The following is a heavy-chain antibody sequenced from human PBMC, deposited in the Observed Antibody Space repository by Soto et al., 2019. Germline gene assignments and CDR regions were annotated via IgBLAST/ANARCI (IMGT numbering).Heavy chain of an antibody. Sequence: QLQLQESGPGLVKPSETLSLTCTVSGGSISSSSYYWGWIRQPPGKGLEWIGSIYYSGSTYYNPSRKSRVTISVDTSKNQFSLKLSAVTAADAAVYYCARTSLAARGPKSAFDIWGQGTMVTVSS. D-gene: IGHD6-6*01. CDR2: IYYSGST. CDR3: ARTSLAARGPKSAFDI. V-gene: IGHV4-39*01. J-gene: IGHJ3*02. CDR1: GGSISSSSYY.